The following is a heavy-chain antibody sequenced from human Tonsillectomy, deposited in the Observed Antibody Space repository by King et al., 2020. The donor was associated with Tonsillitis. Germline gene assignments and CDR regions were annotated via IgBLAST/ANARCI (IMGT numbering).Heavy chain of an antibody. CDR2: IYYSGST. CDR3: LGAMAHYYNYGMDV. Sequence: QLQESGPGLVKPSETLSLTCTVSGGSINNSSYYWGWIRQPPGKGLEWIGSIYYSGSTYYNPSLKSRVTISVDTSKNQFSLKLSSVTAADTAVYYCLGAMAHYYNYGMDVWGQGTTVTVSS. J-gene: IGHJ6*02. CDR1: GGSINNSSYY. D-gene: IGHD5-18*01. V-gene: IGHV4-39*01.